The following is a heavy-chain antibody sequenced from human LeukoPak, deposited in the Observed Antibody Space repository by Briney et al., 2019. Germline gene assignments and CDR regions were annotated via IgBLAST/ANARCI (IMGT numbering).Heavy chain of an antibody. D-gene: IGHD4-17*01. V-gene: IGHV3-30*04. CDR1: GFTFSSYA. Sequence: GGSLRLSCAASGFTFSSYAMHWVRQAPGKGLEWVAVISYDGSNKYYADSVKGRFTISRDNSKNTLYLQMNSLRAEDTAVYYCAKDPRPKTVTTSTYFDYWGQGTLVTVSS. J-gene: IGHJ4*02. CDR3: AKDPRPKTVTTSTYFDY. CDR2: ISYDGSNK.